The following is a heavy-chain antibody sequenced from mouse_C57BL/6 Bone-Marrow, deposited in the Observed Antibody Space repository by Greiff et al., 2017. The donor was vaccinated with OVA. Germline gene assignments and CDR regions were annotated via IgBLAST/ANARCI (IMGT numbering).Heavy chain of an antibody. V-gene: IGHV1-69*01. CDR3: ARDWAYAMDY. CDR2: IDPSDSYT. CDR1: GYTFTRYW. Sequence: QVQLQQPGAELVMPGASVKLSCKASGYTFTRYWMHWVKQRPGQGLEWIGEIDPSDSYTNYNQKFKGKSTLTVDKSSSTAYMQLSSLTSEDSAVYYCARDWAYAMDYWGQGTSVTVSS. J-gene: IGHJ4*01. D-gene: IGHD4-1*01.